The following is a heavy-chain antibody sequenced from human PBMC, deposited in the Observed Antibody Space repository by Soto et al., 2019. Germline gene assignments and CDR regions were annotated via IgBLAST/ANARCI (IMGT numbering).Heavy chain of an antibody. CDR3: AKSIAVAGTSWDY. CDR1: GFTFSDYY. Sequence: QVQLLESGGGLVKPGGSLRLSCAASGFTFSDYYMSWIRQAPGKGLEWVSYISSSSSYTNYADSVKGRFTISRDNAKNSLYLQMNSLRAEDTAVYYCAKSIAVAGTSWDYWGQGTLVTVSS. D-gene: IGHD6-19*01. CDR2: ISSSSSYT. V-gene: IGHV3-11*03. J-gene: IGHJ4*02.